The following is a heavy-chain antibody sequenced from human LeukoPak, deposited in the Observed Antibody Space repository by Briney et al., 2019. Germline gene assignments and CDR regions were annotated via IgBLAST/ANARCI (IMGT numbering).Heavy chain of an antibody. CDR1: GGSISSYY. Sequence: PSETLSLTCTVSGGSISSYYWGWIRQPAGKGLEWIGRIYTSGSTNYNPSLKSRVTMSVDTSKNQFSLKLSSVTAADTAVYHCASKYYYDSSGYPDAFDIWGQGTMVTVSS. V-gene: IGHV4-4*07. J-gene: IGHJ3*02. CDR3: ASKYYYDSSGYPDAFDI. D-gene: IGHD3-22*01. CDR2: IYTSGST.